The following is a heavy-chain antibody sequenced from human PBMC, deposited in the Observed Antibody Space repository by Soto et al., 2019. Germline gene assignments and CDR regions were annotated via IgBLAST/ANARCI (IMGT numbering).Heavy chain of an antibody. J-gene: IGHJ4*02. CDR2: INPNSGGT. D-gene: IGHD3-22*01. V-gene: IGHV1-2*04. CDR3: ASAHSTTWFVLDY. CDR1: GYTFTGYY. Sequence: ASVKVSCKASGYTFTGYYMHWVRQAPGQGLEWMGWINPNSGGTNYAQKFQGWVTMTRDTSISTAYMELSRLRSDDTAVYYCASAHSTTWFVLDYWGQGTLVTLSS.